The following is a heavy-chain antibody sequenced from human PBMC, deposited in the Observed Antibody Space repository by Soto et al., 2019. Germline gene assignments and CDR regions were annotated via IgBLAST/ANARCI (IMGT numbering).Heavy chain of an antibody. CDR3: AWPQGPGSSGYYYYGMDV. J-gene: IGHJ6*02. V-gene: IGHV6-1*01. CDR2: TYYRSKWYN. CDR1: GDSVSSNSAA. D-gene: IGHD3-10*01. Sequence: PSQTLSLTCAISGDSVSSNSAAWNWIRQSPSRGLEWLGRTYYRSKWYNDYAVSVKSRITINPDTSKNQFSLQLNSVTPEDTAVYYCAWPQGPGSSGYYYYGMDVRGQRTTVPVSS.